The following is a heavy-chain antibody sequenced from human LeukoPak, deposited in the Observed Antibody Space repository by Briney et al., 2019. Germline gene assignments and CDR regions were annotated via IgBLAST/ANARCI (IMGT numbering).Heavy chain of an antibody. CDR1: GFTFSSYA. V-gene: IGHV3-23*01. J-gene: IGHJ5*02. CDR3: VRGYCSATSCYFSSSYSWFDP. Sequence: GGSLRLSCAASGFTFSSYAMSWVRQAPGKGLEWVSAISGSGGSTYYADSVKGRFTVSRDNAQNTLYLQMNSLRAEDTAVYYCVRGYCSATSCYFSSSYSWFDPWGQGTLVTVSS. CDR2: ISGSGGST. D-gene: IGHD2-2*01.